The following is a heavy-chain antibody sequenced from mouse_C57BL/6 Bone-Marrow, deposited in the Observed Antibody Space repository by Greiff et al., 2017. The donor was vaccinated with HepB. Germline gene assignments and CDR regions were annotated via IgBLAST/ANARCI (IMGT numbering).Heavy chain of an antibody. J-gene: IGHJ1*03. CDR1: GFTFSDYG. CDR2: ISSGSSTI. CDR3: ARVYYGSSSWYFDV. D-gene: IGHD1-1*01. V-gene: IGHV5-17*01. Sequence: EVNVVEPGGGLVKPGGSLKLSCAASGFTFSDYGMHWVRQAPEKGLEWVAYISSGSSTIYYADTVKGRCTISRDNAKNTLFLQMTSLRSEDTALYYCARVYYGSSSWYFDVWGTGTTVTVSS.